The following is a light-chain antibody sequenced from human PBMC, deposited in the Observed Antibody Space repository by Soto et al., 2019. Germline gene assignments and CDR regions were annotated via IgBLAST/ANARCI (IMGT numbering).Light chain of an antibody. J-gene: IGKJ2*01. CDR1: QSVLYSSNNKNY. V-gene: IGKV4-1*01. CDR3: QQYYSTPPPYT. Sequence: DIVMTQSPDSLAVSLGERATINCKSSQSVLYSSNNKNYLAWYQQKPGQPPKLLIYWASTRESGVPDRFSGSGSGTDFTLTISSLQAEDVAVYSCQQYYSTPPPYTFGQGTKLEIK. CDR2: WAS.